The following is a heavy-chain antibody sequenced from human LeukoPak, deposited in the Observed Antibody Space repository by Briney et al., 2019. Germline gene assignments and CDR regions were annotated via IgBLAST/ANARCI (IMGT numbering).Heavy chain of an antibody. CDR2: IYTSGST. J-gene: IGHJ5*02. Sequence: SQTLSLTCTVSGGSTSSGSYYWSWIRQPAGKGLEWIGRIYTSGSTNYNPSLKSRVTISVDTSKNQFSLKLSSVTAADTAVYYCARAPTPEYCSSTSCYSQGWFDPWGQGTLVTVSS. D-gene: IGHD2-2*01. CDR1: GGSTSSGSYY. CDR3: ARAPTPEYCSSTSCYSQGWFDP. V-gene: IGHV4-61*02.